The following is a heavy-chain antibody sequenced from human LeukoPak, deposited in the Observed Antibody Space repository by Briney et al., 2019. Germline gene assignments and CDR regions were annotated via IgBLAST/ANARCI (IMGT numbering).Heavy chain of an antibody. CDR1: GYTFTGYY. V-gene: IGHV1-2*02. CDR2: INPNSGGT. CDR3: ARVLYSGYDSPNNWFDP. J-gene: IGHJ5*02. D-gene: IGHD5-12*01. Sequence: GASVKVSCKASGYTFTGYYMHWVRQAPGQGLEWMGWINPNSGGTNYAQKFQGRVTMTRDTSISTAYMELSRLRSDDTAVYYCARVLYSGYDSPNNWFDPWGQGTLVTVSS.